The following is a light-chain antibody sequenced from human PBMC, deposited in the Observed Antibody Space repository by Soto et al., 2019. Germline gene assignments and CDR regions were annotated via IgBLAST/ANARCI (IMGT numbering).Light chain of an antibody. CDR2: AAS. V-gene: IGKV1-12*01. CDR3: QQANSFPIT. Sequence: DIQMTQSPSYVSASVGDRVTITCRASQPISSGLVWYQQKPGRAPKLLMYAASNLQRGVPSRFSGSGSGTDFTLTITSLQPEDFATYYCQQANSFPITFGQGTRLEL. J-gene: IGKJ5*01. CDR1: QPISSG.